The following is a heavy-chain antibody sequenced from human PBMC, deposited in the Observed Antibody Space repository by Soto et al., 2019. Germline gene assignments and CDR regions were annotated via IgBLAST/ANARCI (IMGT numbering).Heavy chain of an antibody. D-gene: IGHD6-13*01. V-gene: IGHV3-72*01. Sequence: TGGSLRLSCAASGFTFSDHYMDWVRQAPGKGLEWVGRIRNKANSYSTQYAASVKGRFTISRDDSKTSLSLQMNSLKTEDTAVYYCAKDKLRELQQLALFFDYWGQGTLVTVSS. CDR2: IRNKANSYST. CDR3: AKDKLRELQQLALFFDY. CDR1: GFTFSDHY. J-gene: IGHJ4*02.